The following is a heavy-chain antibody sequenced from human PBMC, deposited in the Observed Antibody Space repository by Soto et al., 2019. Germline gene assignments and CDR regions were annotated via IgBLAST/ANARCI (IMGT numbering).Heavy chain of an antibody. CDR3: ARDGPHRWVDY. V-gene: IGHV1-46*01. CDR1: GYTFSDYR. J-gene: IGHJ4*02. Sequence: GASVKVSCKASGYTFSDYRMHWVRQAPGQGLEWMGMINPSGGSTTYAQKFQGRVTMTRDTSTSTFYMDLSLTSEDTAVYYCARDGPHRWVDYWGQGTLVTVPQ. CDR2: INPSGGST.